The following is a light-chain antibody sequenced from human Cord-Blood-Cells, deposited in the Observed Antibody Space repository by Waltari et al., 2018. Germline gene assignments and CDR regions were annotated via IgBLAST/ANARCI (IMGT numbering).Light chain of an antibody. V-gene: IGKV3-11*01. Sequence: ELVLTSSPAPLPFSPGERAPLSCRASQSVSSYLAWYQQKPGQAPRLLTYDASNRATGIPARFSGSGSGTDFTLTISSLEPEYFAVYYCQQRSNWPPLTFGGGTKVEIK. CDR3: QQRSNWPPLT. J-gene: IGKJ4*01. CDR2: DAS. CDR1: QSVSSY.